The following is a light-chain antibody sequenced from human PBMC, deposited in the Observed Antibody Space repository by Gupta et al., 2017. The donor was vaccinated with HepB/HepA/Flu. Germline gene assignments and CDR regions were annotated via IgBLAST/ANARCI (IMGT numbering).Light chain of an antibody. V-gene: IGKV4-1*01. CDR3: QQYYNTPRT. CDR1: QSVLYSSNNANY. CDR2: WAS. Sequence: DIVMTQSPDSLAVSLGERATINCKSSQSVLYSSNNANYLAWYQQKPGQPPKLLIYWASTRESGVPDRFSGSGSGTDFTLIISSLQAEDVAVYYCQQYYNTPRTFGGGTKVEIK. J-gene: IGKJ4*01.